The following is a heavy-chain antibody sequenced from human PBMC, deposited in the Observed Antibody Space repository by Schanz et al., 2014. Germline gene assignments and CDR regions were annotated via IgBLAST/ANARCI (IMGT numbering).Heavy chain of an antibody. CDR3: AKHLYQYNYYGMDV. J-gene: IGHJ6*02. D-gene: IGHD2-2*02. Sequence: EVQLVESGGGLVQPGGSLRLSCAVSGSTFSNYWMTWVRQAPGKGLEWVSTISGSGGSTYYADSVKGRFTISRDNSKNTLSLQLNSLRADDTAVYYCAKHLYQYNYYGMDVWGQGTTVTVSS. CDR1: GSTFSNYW. CDR2: ISGSGGST. V-gene: IGHV3-23*04.